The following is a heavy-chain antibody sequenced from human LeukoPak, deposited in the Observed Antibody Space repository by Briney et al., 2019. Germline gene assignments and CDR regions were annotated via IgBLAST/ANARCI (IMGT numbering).Heavy chain of an antibody. V-gene: IGHV3-7*03. CDR1: GFSFGKYW. CDR3: ARDQYDTWSRRGNFDS. D-gene: IGHD3-3*01. CDR2: IKLDGSEK. J-gene: IGHJ4*02. Sequence: GGSLRLSCVASGFSFGKYWMSWVRQAPGKGLEWVANIKLDGSEKNYVDSVKGRFTISRDNTKNSPYLQMNSLRVEDTAVFYCARDQYDTWSRRGNFDSWGQGALVIVSS.